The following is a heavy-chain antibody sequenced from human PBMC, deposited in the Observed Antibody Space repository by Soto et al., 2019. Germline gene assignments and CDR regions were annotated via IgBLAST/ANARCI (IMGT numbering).Heavy chain of an antibody. CDR2: IYYSGST. Sequence: SETLSLTCTVSGGSISSGGYYWSWIRQHPGKGLEWIGYIYYSGSTYYNPSLKSRVTISVDTSKNQFSLKLSSVTAADTAVYYCARVRVRFLEWLQPIRRGVPNWFDPWGQGTLVTVSS. CDR3: ARVRVRFLEWLQPIRRGVPNWFDP. V-gene: IGHV4-31*03. D-gene: IGHD3-3*01. CDR1: GGSISSGGYY. J-gene: IGHJ5*02.